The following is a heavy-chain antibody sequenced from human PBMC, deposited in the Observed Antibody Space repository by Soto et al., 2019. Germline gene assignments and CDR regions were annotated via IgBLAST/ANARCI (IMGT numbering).Heavy chain of an antibody. V-gene: IGHV3-66*01. CDR2: IYSGGST. CDR1: GFIVSSNY. D-gene: IGHD3-10*01. Sequence: EVQLVESGGGLVQPGGSLRLSCAASGFIVSSNYMSWVRQAPGKGLEWVSVIYSGGSTYYADSVKGRFTISRDHSKNTLYLQMNSLRAEDTAVYYCARDPGYGSGTSFDPWGHGTLVIVSS. CDR3: ARDPGYGSGTSFDP. J-gene: IGHJ5*02.